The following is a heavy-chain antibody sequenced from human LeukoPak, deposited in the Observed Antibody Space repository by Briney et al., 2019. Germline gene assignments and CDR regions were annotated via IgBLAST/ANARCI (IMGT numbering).Heavy chain of an antibody. CDR1: GGTFSSYA. D-gene: IGHD3-3*01. CDR3: ARGTIFGVVENNWFDP. J-gene: IGHJ5*02. CDR2: IIPILGIA. Sequence: GASVKVSCKASGGTFSSYAISWVRQAPGQGLEWMGRIIPILGIANYAQKFQGRVTMTRDTSTSTVYMELSSLRSEDTAVYYCARGTIFGVVENNWFDPWGQGTLVTVSS. V-gene: IGHV1-69*04.